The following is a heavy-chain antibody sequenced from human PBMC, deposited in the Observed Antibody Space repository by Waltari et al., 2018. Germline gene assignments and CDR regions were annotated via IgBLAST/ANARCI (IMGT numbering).Heavy chain of an antibody. CDR1: GGTFSSYA. Sequence: QVQLVQSGAEVKKPGSSVKVSCKASGGTFSSYAISWVRQAPGQGLEGRGGISPICGTANYAQKFQGRVTITADESTSTAYMELSSLRSEDTAVYYCARDFEYSSLGYGMDVWGQGTTVTVSS. CDR2: ISPICGTA. D-gene: IGHD6-6*01. J-gene: IGHJ6*02. V-gene: IGHV1-69*13. CDR3: ARDFEYSSLGYGMDV.